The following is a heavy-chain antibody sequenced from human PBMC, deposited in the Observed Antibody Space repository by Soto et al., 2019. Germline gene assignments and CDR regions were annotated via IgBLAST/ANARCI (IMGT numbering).Heavy chain of an antibody. CDR2: MNPNSGNT. V-gene: IGHV1-8*01. D-gene: IGHD3-3*01. Sequence: APVKVSCKASGYTFTSYDINWVRQATGQGLEWMGWMNPNSGNTGYAQKFQGRVTMTRNTSISTAYMELSSLRSEDTAVYYCARLRFLEWLSGDYYYYMDVWGKGTTVTVSS. CDR1: GYTFTSYD. J-gene: IGHJ6*03. CDR3: ARLRFLEWLSGDYYYYMDV.